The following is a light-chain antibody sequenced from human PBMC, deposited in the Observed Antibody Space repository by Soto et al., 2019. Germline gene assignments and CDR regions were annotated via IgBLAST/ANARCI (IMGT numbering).Light chain of an antibody. CDR3: KQYGTSPWT. V-gene: IGKV3-20*01. J-gene: IGKJ1*01. CDR2: GAS. CDR1: QSVSSSY. Sequence: EIVLTQSPGTLSLSPGERATLSCRASQSVSSSYLAWYQQKPGQAPRLLIYGASSRATGIPDRFSGSGSGTDFTLTISRLAPEDFGVYYCKQYGTSPWTFGQGTKVDIK.